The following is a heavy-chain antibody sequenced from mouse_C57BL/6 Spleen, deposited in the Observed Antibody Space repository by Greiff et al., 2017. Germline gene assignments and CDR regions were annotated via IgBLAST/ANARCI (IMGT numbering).Heavy chain of an antibody. CDR1: GYTFTDYE. V-gene: IGHV1-15*01. J-gene: IGHJ3*01. D-gene: IGHD1-1*01. CDR3: TRDYGSSCRFAD. Sequence: QVQLQQSGAELVRPGASVTLSCKASGYTFTDYEMHWVKQTPVHGLEWIGAIGPETGGTAYNQKFKGKAILTADKSSSTAYMELRSLTSEDSAVYYCTRDYGSSCRFADWGQGTLVTVSA. CDR2: IGPETGGT.